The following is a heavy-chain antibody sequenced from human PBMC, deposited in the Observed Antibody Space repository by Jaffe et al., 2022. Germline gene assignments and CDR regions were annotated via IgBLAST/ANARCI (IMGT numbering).Heavy chain of an antibody. CDR3: SREKTLTRARAFDI. D-gene: IGHD3-16*01. CDR1: GFTFGDYA. Sequence: EVQLVESGGGLVQPGRSLRLSCTASGFTFGDYAMSWFRQAPGKGLEWVGIIRSKAYDERTDYAASLMGRFTIARDDSKSIAYLQMNSLIADDTAVYYCSREKTLTRARAFDIWGQGTVVTVSS. CDR2: IRSKAYDERT. V-gene: IGHV3-49*03. J-gene: IGHJ3*02.